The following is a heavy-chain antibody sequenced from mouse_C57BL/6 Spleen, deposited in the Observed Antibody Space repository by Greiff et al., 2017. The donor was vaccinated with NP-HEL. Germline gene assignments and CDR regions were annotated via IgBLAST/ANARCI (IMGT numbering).Heavy chain of an antibody. D-gene: IGHD2-12*01. CDR2: IWSGGST. V-gene: IGHV2-2*01. CDR1: GFSLTSYG. J-gene: IGHJ4*01. Sequence: QVHVKQSGPGLVQPSQSLSITCTVSGFSLTSYGVHWVRQSPGKGLEWLGVIWSGGSTDYNAAFISRLSISKDNSKSQVFFKMNSLQADDTAIYYCARNWRYDEGYAMDYWGQGTSDTVSS. CDR3: ARNWRYDEGYAMDY.